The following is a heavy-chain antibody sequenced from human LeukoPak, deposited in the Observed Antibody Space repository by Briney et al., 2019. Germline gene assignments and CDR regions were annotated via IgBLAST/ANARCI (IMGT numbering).Heavy chain of an antibody. CDR1: GFTFSSYS. Sequence: PGGSLRLSCAASGFTFSSYSMNWVRQAPGKGLEWISSISSSSCYIYYADSVKGRFTISRDNAKNSLYLQMNSLRAEDTAVYYCARDLNAYYYDSSGYSGIGYWGQGTLVTVSS. D-gene: IGHD3-22*01. J-gene: IGHJ4*02. CDR3: ARDLNAYYYDSSGYSGIGY. V-gene: IGHV3-21*01. CDR2: ISSSSCYI.